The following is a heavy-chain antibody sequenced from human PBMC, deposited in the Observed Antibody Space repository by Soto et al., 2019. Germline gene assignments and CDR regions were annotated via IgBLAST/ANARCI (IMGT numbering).Heavy chain of an antibody. CDR2: IWYDGSNK. CDR3: AREPYYDSSGAFDI. CDR1: GFTFSSYG. D-gene: IGHD3-22*01. V-gene: IGHV3-33*01. J-gene: IGHJ3*02. Sequence: VQLVESGGGVVQPGRSLRLSCAASGFTFSSYGMHWVRQAPGKGLEWVAVIWYDGSNKYYADSVKGRFTISRDNSKNTLYLQMNSLRAEDTAVYYCAREPYYDSSGAFDIWGQGTMVTVSS.